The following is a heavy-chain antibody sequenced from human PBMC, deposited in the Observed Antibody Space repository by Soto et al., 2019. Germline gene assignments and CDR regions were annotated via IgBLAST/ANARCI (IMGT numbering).Heavy chain of an antibody. CDR3: ASYRGALYFES. V-gene: IGHV4-59*01. Sequence: PSETLSLTCDVTGGSITNYYWSWIRQSPGKRLEWIGYIHYTGTTKYNPSLKSRVTFSVDTSNNQFSLKLTSVTVADTAVYYCASYRGALYFESWGPGILVTVSS. D-gene: IGHD3-16*01. J-gene: IGHJ4*02. CDR2: IHYTGTT. CDR1: GGSITNYY.